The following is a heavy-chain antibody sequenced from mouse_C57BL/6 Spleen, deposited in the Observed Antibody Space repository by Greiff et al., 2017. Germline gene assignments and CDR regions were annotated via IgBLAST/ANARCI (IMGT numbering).Heavy chain of an antibody. J-gene: IGHJ2*01. D-gene: IGHD2-13*01. CDR3: ARGGEYDY. CDR1: GYTFTRYW. V-gene: IGHV1-52*01. Sequence: VQLQQPGAELVRPGSSVKLSCKASGYTFTRYWLPWVKQRPIQGLAWMGNIDPSDSATHYHQKFKDKATLTVDKSSSTAYMQLRSLTSEDSAVDYCARGGEYDYWGQGTTLTVSS. CDR2: IDPSDSAT.